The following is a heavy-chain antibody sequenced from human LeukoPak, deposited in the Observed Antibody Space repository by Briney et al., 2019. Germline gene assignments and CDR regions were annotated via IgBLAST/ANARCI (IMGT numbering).Heavy chain of an antibody. CDR1: GCSFSSYA. J-gene: IGHJ4*02. D-gene: IGHD5-24*01. Sequence: GASVNVSCKASGCSFSSYAISWVRQAPGQGLEWMGRIIPILGIANYAQKFQGRVTITADKSTSTAYMELSSLRSEDTAVYYCAMATNKTLFDYWGQGTLVTVSS. V-gene: IGHV1-69*04. CDR3: AMATNKTLFDY. CDR2: IIPILGIA.